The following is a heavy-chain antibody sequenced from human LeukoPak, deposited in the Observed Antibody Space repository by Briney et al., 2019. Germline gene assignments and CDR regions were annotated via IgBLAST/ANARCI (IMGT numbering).Heavy chain of an antibody. CDR1: GFTFSGYG. V-gene: IGHV3-23*01. CDR3: AKDTHYYDSSGYQDY. Sequence: GGSLRLSCAASGFTFSGYGMSWVRQAPGKGLEWVSAISGSGGSTYYADSVKGRFTISRDNSKNTLYLQMNSLRAEDTAVYYCAKDTHYYDSSGYQDYWGQGTLVTVSS. CDR2: ISGSGGST. J-gene: IGHJ4*02. D-gene: IGHD3-22*01.